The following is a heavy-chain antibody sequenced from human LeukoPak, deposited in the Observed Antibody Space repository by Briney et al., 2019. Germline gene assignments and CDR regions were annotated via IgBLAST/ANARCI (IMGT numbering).Heavy chain of an antibody. V-gene: IGHV1-24*01. CDR2: FDPEVGET. D-gene: IGHD3-3*01. Sequence: ASVKVSCKVSVYTLTELSMHWVRQAPGQGLEWMGGFDPEVGETIYAHKLQGRVTMTEDTSTDTAYMELSSLRSEDTAVYYCATSTIFGVDPPYYYYGMDVWGQGTTVTVSS. J-gene: IGHJ6*02. CDR3: ATSTIFGVDPPYYYYGMDV. CDR1: VYTLTELS.